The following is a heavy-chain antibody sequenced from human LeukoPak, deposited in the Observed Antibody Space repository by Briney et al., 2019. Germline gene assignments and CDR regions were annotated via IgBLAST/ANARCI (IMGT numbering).Heavy chain of an antibody. CDR1: AFSIRGHN. CDR2: IQHDGSTK. CDR3: AKDLGSGRYAFDI. Sequence: PGGSLRLSCAASAFSIRGHNMHWVGQAPGKGLEGVSFIQHDGSTKWYVDSVKGRFIISRDNSKNTLYLQMNSLRIEDTAVYYCAKDLGSGRYAFDIWGQGTTVTVSS. D-gene: IGHD3-10*02. J-gene: IGHJ3*02. V-gene: IGHV3-30*02.